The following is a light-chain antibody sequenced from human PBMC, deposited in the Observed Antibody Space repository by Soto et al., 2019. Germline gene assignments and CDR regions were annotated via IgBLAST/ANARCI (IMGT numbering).Light chain of an antibody. CDR1: SSDVGSYNL. CDR2: EVS. J-gene: IGLJ3*02. V-gene: IGLV2-23*02. Sequence: QSVLTQPASVSGSPGQSITISCTGTSSDVGSYNLVSWYQQHPGKAPKLMIYEVSKRSSGVSNRFSGSKSDNTASLTISGLQAEDEADYYCCSYAGSSTWVFGGGTKLTVL. CDR3: CSYAGSSTWV.